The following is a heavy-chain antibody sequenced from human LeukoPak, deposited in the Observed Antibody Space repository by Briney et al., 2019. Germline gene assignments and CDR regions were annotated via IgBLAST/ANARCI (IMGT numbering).Heavy chain of an antibody. J-gene: IGHJ5*02. CDR3: ARDWSEGPIDL. Sequence: PSETLSLTCSVSGYSISRGYDWGWIRQSRDKVLEGIASMHFSGASYHNPSFKSRVTISVDTSKNKVSLKLTSVTAADTAVYYCARDWSEGPIDLWGQGTQVTVSS. CDR2: MHFSGAS. D-gene: IGHD3-3*01. V-gene: IGHV4-38-2*02. CDR1: GYSISRGYD.